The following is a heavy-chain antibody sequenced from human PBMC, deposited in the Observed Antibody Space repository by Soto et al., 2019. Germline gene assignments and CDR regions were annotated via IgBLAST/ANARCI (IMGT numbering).Heavy chain of an antibody. CDR1: GFTFSSYA. V-gene: IGHV3-23*01. CDR2: ISGSGGST. D-gene: IGHD3-22*01. CDR3: ATFTQHRDYDSSGYYVPVRN. J-gene: IGHJ4*02. Sequence: VGSLRLSCAASGFTFSSYAMSWVRQAPGKGLEWVSAISGSGGSTYYADSVKGRFTISRDNSKNTLYLQMNSLRAEDTAVYYCATFTQHRDYDSSGYYVPVRNWGQGTLVTVSS.